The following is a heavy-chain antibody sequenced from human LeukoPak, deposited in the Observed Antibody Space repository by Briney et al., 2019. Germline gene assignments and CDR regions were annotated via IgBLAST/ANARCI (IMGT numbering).Heavy chain of an antibody. V-gene: IGHV3-21*04. CDR2: ITSSSSYI. CDR1: GFTFSSYN. Sequence: GGSLRLSCAASGFTFSSYNMNWVRQAPGKGLEWVSSITSSSSYIYYADSVKGRFTISRDNAKNSLYLQMNSLRAEDTAVYYCAKDQTPYYWGQGTLVTVSS. J-gene: IGHJ4*02. CDR3: AKDQTPYY.